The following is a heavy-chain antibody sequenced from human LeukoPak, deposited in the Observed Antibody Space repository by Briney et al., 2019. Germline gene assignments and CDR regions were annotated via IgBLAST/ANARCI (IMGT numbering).Heavy chain of an antibody. J-gene: IGHJ4*02. V-gene: IGHV3-30*02. D-gene: IGHD5-18*01. Sequence: GGSLRLSCAASGFTFSSYGMHWVRQAPGKGLEWVAFIRYDGSNKYYADSVKGRFTISRDNSKNTLYLQMNSLRAEDTAVYYCAKGNVDTAMVTGDYWGQGTLVTVSS. CDR3: AKGNVDTAMVTGDY. CDR1: GFTFSSYG. CDR2: IRYDGSNK.